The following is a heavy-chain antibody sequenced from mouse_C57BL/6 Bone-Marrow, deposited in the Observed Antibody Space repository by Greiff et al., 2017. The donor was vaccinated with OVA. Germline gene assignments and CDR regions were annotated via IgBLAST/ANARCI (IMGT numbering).Heavy chain of an antibody. CDR3: ARWTVVANYAMDY. D-gene: IGHD1-1*01. CDR1: GFTFSDYG. V-gene: IGHV5-17*01. Sequence: EVNLVESGGGLVKPGGSLKLSCAASGFTFSDYGMHWVRQAPEKGLEWVAYISSGSSTIYYADTVKGRFTISRDNAKNTLFLQMTSLRSEDTAMYYCARWTVVANYAMDYWGQGTSVTVSS. J-gene: IGHJ4*01. CDR2: ISSGSSTI.